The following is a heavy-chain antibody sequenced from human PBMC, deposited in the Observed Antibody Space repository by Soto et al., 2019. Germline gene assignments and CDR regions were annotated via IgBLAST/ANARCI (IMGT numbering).Heavy chain of an antibody. CDR2: INQDGSEK. CDR1: GFTFTSYW. CDR3: DRDQRGGSYGMDI. V-gene: IGHV3-7*01. Sequence: GSLRLSCAASGFTFTSYWMSGVRQAAGKGLEWVAIINQDGSEKNSVASVKGRFTISRDNAKTSVYLEMTSLGVEDTSVYYCDRDQRGGSYGMDIWGQGTTVTVS. J-gene: IGHJ6*02. D-gene: IGHD3-10*01.